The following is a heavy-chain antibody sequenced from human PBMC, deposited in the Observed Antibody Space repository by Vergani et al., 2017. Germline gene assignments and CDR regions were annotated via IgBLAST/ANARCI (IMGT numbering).Heavy chain of an antibody. CDR2: INPKSGVT. V-gene: IGHV1-2*02. CDR1: GYSFIDYY. CDR3: AREGYSSSATD. Sequence: QVHLVQSGVEVKKPGASVEISCRASGYSFIDYYIHWIRQAPGQGLEWMGWINPKSGVTNYAQKFQGRVTMTRDTSIATVYMELSRLRSDDTAVYYCAREGYSSSATDWGQGTLVTVSS. D-gene: IGHD6-6*01. J-gene: IGHJ4*02.